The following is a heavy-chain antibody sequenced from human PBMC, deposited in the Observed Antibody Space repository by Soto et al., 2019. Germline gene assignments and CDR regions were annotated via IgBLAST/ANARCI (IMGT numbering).Heavy chain of an antibody. CDR2: ISGYNGDT. D-gene: IGHD1-26*01. CDR3: AKNGKPPYYYYGMDV. V-gene: IGHV1-18*01. CDR1: GYTFTRYG. Sequence: QGQLVQSGAEVKKPGASVKVSCKASGYTFTRYGISWVRQAPGQGLEWMGWISGYNGDTKYAQKFQGRVTMTVVTPTTTAYMEVRSLRSDDRGVYYCAKNGKPPYYYYGMDVWGQGTTVTVSS. J-gene: IGHJ6*02.